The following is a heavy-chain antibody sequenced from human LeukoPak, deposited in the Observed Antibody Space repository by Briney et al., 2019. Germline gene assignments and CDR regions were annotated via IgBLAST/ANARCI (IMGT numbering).Heavy chain of an antibody. CDR1: GSTFSSYS. V-gene: IGHV3-21*01. CDR3: ARGRDGYIYDAFDI. CDR2: ISSSSSYI. Sequence: GGSLRLSCAASGSTFSSYSMNWVRQAPGKGLEWVSSISSSSSYIYYADSVKGRFTISRDNAKNSLYLQMNSLRAEDTAVYYCARGRDGYIYDAFDIWGQGTMVTVSS. J-gene: IGHJ3*02. D-gene: IGHD5-24*01.